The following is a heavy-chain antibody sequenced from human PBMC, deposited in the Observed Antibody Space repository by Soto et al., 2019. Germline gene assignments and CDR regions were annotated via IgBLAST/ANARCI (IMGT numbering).Heavy chain of an antibody. CDR2: ISAYNGNT. CDR3: ARELAAAADYGMDV. D-gene: IGHD6-13*01. Sequence: ASVKVSCKASGYTFTSYGISWVRQAPGQGLGWMGWISAYNGNTNYAQKLQGRVTMTTDTSTSTAYMELRSLRSDDTAVYYCARELAAAADYGMDVWGQGTTVTVSS. CDR1: GYTFTSYG. J-gene: IGHJ6*02. V-gene: IGHV1-18*01.